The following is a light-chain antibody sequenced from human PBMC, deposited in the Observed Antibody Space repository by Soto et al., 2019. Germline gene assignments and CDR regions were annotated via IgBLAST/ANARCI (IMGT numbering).Light chain of an antibody. CDR2: KVS. J-gene: IGKJ5*01. CDR1: HILVYSDGNTF. V-gene: IGKV2-30*01. CDR3: MQGTHWPLT. Sequence: DFVMTQSPGSLPVTLVRASSSSFISSHILVYSDGNTFLNWFQQRPGQSPRLLIYKVSDRDSGVPDRFSGSGSGTDFTLKISRVEAEDVGVYYCMQGTHWPLTFGQGTRLEIK.